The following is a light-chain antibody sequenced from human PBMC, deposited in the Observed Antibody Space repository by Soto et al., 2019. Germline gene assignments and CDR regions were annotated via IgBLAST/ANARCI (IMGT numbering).Light chain of an antibody. CDR1: SSDVGGYNY. CDR2: EVS. Sequence: QSALTQPPSASGSPGQSVAISCTGTSSDVGGYNYVSWYQQHPGKAPKLMIYEVSKRPSGVPDRCSGSKSGNTASLTVSGLQADDEADYYCSSYAGSNNFFFGTGTKLTVL. J-gene: IGLJ1*01. CDR3: SSYAGSNNFF. V-gene: IGLV2-8*01.